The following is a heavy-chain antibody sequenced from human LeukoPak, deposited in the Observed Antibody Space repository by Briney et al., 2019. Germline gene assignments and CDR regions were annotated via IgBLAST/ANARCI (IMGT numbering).Heavy chain of an antibody. V-gene: IGHV4-4*07. CDR1: GGSISSYY. J-gene: IGHJ6*03. Sequence: SETLSLTCTVSGGSISSYYWSWIRQPAGKGLELIGRIYTSGSTNYNPSLKSRVTTSVDTSKNQFSLKLSSVTAADTAVNYCARDFNRSPYYYMDVWGKGTTVTVSS. CDR3: ARDFNRSPYYYMDV. CDR2: IYTSGST. D-gene: IGHD2/OR15-2a*01.